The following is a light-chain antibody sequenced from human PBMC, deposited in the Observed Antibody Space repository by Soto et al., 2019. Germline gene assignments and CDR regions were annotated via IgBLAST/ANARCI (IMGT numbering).Light chain of an antibody. Sequence: EIVLTQSPGTLSLSPGEGAALSCRASQSIASTYLVWYQQKPGQAPRLLIYGASSRATGIPHRFSGSGSGTDFTLTISRLEPEDFAVYYCQQYGNSPWTFGQGTKVEIK. CDR3: QQYGNSPWT. V-gene: IGKV3-20*01. CDR1: QSIASTY. J-gene: IGKJ1*01. CDR2: GAS.